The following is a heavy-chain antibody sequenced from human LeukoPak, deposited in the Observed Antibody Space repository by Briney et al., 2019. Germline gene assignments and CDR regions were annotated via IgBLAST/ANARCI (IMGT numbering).Heavy chain of an antibody. CDR3: ARGEGNYYDSSGYYRRGEELFDY. J-gene: IGHJ4*02. CDR1: GFTFSSYA. D-gene: IGHD3-22*01. CDR2: ISGSGGST. V-gene: IGHV3-23*01. Sequence: GGSLRLSCAASGFTFSSYAMSWVRQAPGKGLEWVSAISGSGGSTYYADSVKGRFTISRDNSKNTLYLQMNSLRAEDTAVYYCARGEGNYYDSSGYYRRGEELFDYWGQGTLVTVSS.